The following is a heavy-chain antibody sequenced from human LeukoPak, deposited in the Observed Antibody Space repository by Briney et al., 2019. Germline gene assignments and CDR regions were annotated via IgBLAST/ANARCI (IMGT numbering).Heavy chain of an antibody. D-gene: IGHD3-10*01. Sequence: SETLSLTCTVSGGSISSYYWSWIRQPPGKGLEWIGYIYYSGSTNYNPSLKSRVTISVDTSKKQFSLKLSSVTAADTAVYYCARGEMYYYGSGSYSIDYWGQGTLVTVSS. J-gene: IGHJ4*02. CDR1: GGSISSYY. V-gene: IGHV4-59*01. CDR2: IYYSGST. CDR3: ARGEMYYYGSGSYSIDY.